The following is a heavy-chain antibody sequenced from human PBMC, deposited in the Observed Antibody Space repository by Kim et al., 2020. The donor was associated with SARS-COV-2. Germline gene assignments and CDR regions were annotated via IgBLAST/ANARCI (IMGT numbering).Heavy chain of an antibody. CDR3: ARERRGYSGYDES. CDR2: IWYDGSNK. CDR1: GFTFSSYG. V-gene: IGHV3-33*01. Sequence: GGSLRLSCAASGFTFSSYGMHWVRQAPGKGLEWVAVIWYDGSNKYYADSVKGRFTISRDNSKNTLYLQMNSLRAEDTAVYYCARERRGYSGYDESWGQGTLVTVSS. D-gene: IGHD5-12*01. J-gene: IGHJ5*02.